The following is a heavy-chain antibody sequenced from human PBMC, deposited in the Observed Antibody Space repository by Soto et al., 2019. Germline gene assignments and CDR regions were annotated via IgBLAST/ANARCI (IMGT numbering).Heavy chain of an antibody. D-gene: IGHD3-3*02. CDR2: IYHSVNA. CDR1: GGSISSAGYS. J-gene: IGHJ6*02. V-gene: IGHV4-30-2*06. Sequence: QLQLQGSGSRLVKPSQTLSLSCTVSGGSISSAGYSWSWIRQSPGKDLEWIGYIYHSVNAFYNPSPKSRVTLSLDRSRSQFSMSMRSVTAADTAVYFCARSRQAFSVYALDGWGQGKTVVASS. CDR3: ARSRQAFSVYALDG.